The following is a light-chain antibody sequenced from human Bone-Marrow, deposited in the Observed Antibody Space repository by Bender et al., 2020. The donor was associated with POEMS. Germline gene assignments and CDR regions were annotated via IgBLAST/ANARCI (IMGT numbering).Light chain of an antibody. CDR3: CSYGGRDTYV. Sequence: QSALTQPASVSGSPGQSITVSCTGASTDVGNYNLVSWYQQHPGKAPKLIIYEVNKRPSGVSDRFSGSKSANTASLTISGLQTEDEADYHCCSYGGRDTYVFGTGTKVTVL. CDR2: EVN. V-gene: IGLV2-23*02. CDR1: STDVGNYNL. J-gene: IGLJ1*01.